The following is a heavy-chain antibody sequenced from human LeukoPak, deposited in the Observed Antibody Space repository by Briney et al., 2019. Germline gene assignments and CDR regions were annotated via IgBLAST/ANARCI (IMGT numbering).Heavy chain of an antibody. V-gene: IGHV1-2*02. D-gene: IGHD2-2*03. J-gene: IGHJ5*02. Sequence: ASVKVSCKASGYTFTAYYMQWVRQAPGQGLEWMGWINPNSGGTDYAQKFQGRVTMTRDTSISTAYMELSRLRSDDTAVYYCARDGYCSSTSCYAGWFDPWGQGTLVTVSS. CDR3: ARDGYCSSTSCYAGWFDP. CDR2: INPNSGGT. CDR1: GYTFTAYY.